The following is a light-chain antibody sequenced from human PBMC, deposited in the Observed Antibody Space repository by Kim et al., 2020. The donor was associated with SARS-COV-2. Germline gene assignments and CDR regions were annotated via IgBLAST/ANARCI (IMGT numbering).Light chain of an antibody. J-gene: IGLJ3*02. Sequence: GQRVTISGSGSNSKIGRDYVYWYQKLPRRAPKLLNCRNDQRPSGVPDRFTGSKSGTSAALAISGIRSEDEAEYYCAGWDARLRGWVLGGGTQLSVL. V-gene: IGLV1-47*01. CDR1: NSKIGRDY. CDR3: AGWDARLRGWV. CDR2: RND.